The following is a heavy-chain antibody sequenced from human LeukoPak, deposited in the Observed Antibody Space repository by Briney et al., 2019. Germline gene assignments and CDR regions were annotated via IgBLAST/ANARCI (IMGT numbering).Heavy chain of an antibody. J-gene: IGHJ4*02. D-gene: IGHD3-3*01. Sequence: SETLSLTCTVSGGSISSYYWSWIRQPAGKGLEWIGRIYTSGGTNYNPSLKSRVTISVDKSKNQFSLKLSSVTAADTAVYYCARGWRDYFDYWGQGTLVTVSS. CDR2: IYTSGGT. CDR3: ARGWRDYFDY. V-gene: IGHV4-4*07. CDR1: GGSISSYY.